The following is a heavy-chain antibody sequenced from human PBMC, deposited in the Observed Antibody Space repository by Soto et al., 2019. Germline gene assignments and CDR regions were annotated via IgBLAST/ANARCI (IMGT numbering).Heavy chain of an antibody. CDR1: GGSISSGGYS. CDR2: IYHSGST. J-gene: IGHJ6*02. Sequence: SETLSLTCAVSGGSISSGGYSWSWIRQPPGQGLEWIGYIYHSGSTYYNPSLKSRVTISVDRSKNQFSLKLSSVTAADTAVYYCARGSVTTRFGYYGMDVWGQGTTVTVSS. V-gene: IGHV4-30-2*01. D-gene: IGHD4-17*01. CDR3: ARGSVTTRFGYYGMDV.